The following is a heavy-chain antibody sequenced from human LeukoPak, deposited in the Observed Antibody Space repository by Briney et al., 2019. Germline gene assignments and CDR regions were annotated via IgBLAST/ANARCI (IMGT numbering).Heavy chain of an antibody. Sequence: GGPLRLPCAASGFIFSSYAMSWVPHAPGKGLEWVSYGGSCGSTYHADSVKGRFPVSRDNSKSTLYLQMNSLTAEDAAVYYCAKMRGQYYHSYYMDAWGKGTTVTVSS. CDR1: GFIFSSYA. CDR2: GGSCGST. J-gene: IGHJ6*03. V-gene: IGHV3-23*01. CDR3: AKMRGQYYHSYYMDA.